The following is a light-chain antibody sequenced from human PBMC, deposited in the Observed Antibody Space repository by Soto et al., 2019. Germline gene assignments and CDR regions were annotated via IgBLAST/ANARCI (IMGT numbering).Light chain of an antibody. CDR3: SSFTTSSTRI. CDR1: SSDVGGYNY. V-gene: IGLV2-14*01. J-gene: IGLJ2*01. CDR2: EVN. Sequence: QSALTQPASVSRSPGQSITISCTGTSSDVGGYNYVSWYQQHPGKAPKLMIYEVNNRPSGVSTRFYGSKSGNTASLTISGLQAEDEADYYCSSFTTSSTRIFGGGTQLTVL.